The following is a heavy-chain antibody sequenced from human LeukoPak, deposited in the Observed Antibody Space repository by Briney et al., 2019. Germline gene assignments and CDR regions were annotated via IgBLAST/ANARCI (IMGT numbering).Heavy chain of an antibody. J-gene: IGHJ4*02. D-gene: IGHD1-26*01. V-gene: IGHV4-61*01. CDR2: IYDSGST. CDR1: GGSVSSGRYY. Sequence: PSETLSLTCTVSGGSVSSGRYYWSWIRQPPGKGLEWIGYIYDSGSTNYNPSLKSRVTLSVDTSKNQLSLKLNSVTAADTAVYYCARGILVGATGYSFDYWGQGTLVTVSA. CDR3: ARGILVGATGYSFDY.